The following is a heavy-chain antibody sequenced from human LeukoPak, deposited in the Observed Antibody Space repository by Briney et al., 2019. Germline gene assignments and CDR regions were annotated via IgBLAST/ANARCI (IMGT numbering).Heavy chain of an antibody. D-gene: IGHD3-10*01. CDR2: AYPGDSDT. J-gene: IGHJ4*02. V-gene: IGHV5-51*01. Sequence: GESLKISSEASGYSFTNYWIGWVRQMPGKGLEWMGIAYPGDSDTRYSPSFRGQVTISVDKSISTAYLQWSSLKASDTAMYYCARLAFGAYYSDYWGQGTLVTVSS. CDR3: ARLAFGAYYSDY. CDR1: GYSFTNYW.